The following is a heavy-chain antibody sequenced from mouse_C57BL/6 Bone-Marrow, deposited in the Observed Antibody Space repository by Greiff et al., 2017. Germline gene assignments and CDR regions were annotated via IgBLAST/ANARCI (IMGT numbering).Heavy chain of an antibody. V-gene: IGHV1-82*01. CDR1: GYAFSSSW. CDR2: IYPGDGDT. CDR3: ARPANWDVDYFDY. Sequence: QVQLQQSGPELVKPGASVKISCKASGYAFSSSWMNWVKQRPGKGLEWIGRIYPGDGDTNYNGKFKGKATLTADKSSSTAYMQLSSLTSEDSAVYFCARPANWDVDYFDYWGQGTTLTVSS. J-gene: IGHJ2*01. D-gene: IGHD4-1*01.